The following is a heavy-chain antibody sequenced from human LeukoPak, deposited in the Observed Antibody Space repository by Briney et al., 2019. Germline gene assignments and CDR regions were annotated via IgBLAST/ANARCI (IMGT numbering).Heavy chain of an antibody. Sequence: SETLSLTCTVSGGSISSYSWSWIRQPAGKGLEWIGHIYTSGSTNYSPSLKSRVTMSVDTSKNQFSLKLSSVTAADTAVYYCARGLYCSGGSCYRPWGQGTLVTVSS. J-gene: IGHJ5*02. D-gene: IGHD2-15*01. V-gene: IGHV4-4*07. CDR1: GGSISSYS. CDR3: ARGLYCSGGSCYRP. CDR2: IYTSGST.